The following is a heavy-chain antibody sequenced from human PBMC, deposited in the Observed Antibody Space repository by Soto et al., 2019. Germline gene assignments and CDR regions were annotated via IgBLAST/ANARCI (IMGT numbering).Heavy chain of an antibody. CDR3: ARTSYCSGGSCYSIVGY. CDR1: GFTFSSYA. Sequence: WSLRLSCAASGFTFSSYAMSWVRQAPGKGLEWVSAISGSGGSTYYADSVKGRFTISRDNSKNSLYLQMNSLRAEDTAVYYCARTSYCSGGSCYSIVGYWGQGTLVTVSS. V-gene: IGHV3-23*01. CDR2: ISGSGGST. D-gene: IGHD2-15*01. J-gene: IGHJ4*02.